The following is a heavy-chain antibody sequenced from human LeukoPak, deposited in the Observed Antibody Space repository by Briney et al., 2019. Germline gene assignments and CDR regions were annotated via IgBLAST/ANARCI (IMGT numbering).Heavy chain of an antibody. D-gene: IGHD2-21*01. V-gene: IGHV1-2*02. CDR3: ASAEACENCGGGTGYNCFDP. J-gene: IGHJ5*02. CDR1: GYTFTGYY. Sequence: GASVKVSCKASGYTFTGYYMHWVRQAPGHGLEWMGWINPNSGGTNYAQKFQGRVTMTRDTSISTAYMELSRLRSDDTAVYYGASAEACENCGGGTGYNCFDPWAREPWARLL. CDR2: INPNSGGT.